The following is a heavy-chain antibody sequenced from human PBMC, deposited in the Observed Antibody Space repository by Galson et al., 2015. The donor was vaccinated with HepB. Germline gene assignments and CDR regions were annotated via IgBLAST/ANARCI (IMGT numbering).Heavy chain of an antibody. J-gene: IGHJ6*02. D-gene: IGHD3-10*01. V-gene: IGHV3-64D*06. CDR3: VNGRRGWFGELFGVSWSPQKHPGDYGMDV. CDR2: ISSKGGST. Sequence: SLRLSCAASGFTFSSYAMHWVRQAPGKGLEYVSAISSKGGSTYYADSVKGRFTISRDNSKNTLYLQMSSLRAEDTAVYYCVNGRRGWFGELFGVSWSPQKHPGDYGMDVWGQGTTVTVSS. CDR1: GFTFSSYA.